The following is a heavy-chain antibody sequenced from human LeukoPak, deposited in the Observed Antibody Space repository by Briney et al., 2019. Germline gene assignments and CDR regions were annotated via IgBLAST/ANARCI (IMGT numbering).Heavy chain of an antibody. Sequence: GGSLRLSCAASGFTVSSNYMSWVRQAPGKGLEWVSVIYSGGSTYYADSVKGRFTISRDNSKNTLYLQMNSLRAEDTDVYYCARAHYYESSSLDYWGQGTLVPVSS. CDR3: ARAHYYESSSLDY. CDR2: IYSGGST. J-gene: IGHJ4*02. CDR1: GFTVSSNY. V-gene: IGHV3-66*01. D-gene: IGHD3-22*01.